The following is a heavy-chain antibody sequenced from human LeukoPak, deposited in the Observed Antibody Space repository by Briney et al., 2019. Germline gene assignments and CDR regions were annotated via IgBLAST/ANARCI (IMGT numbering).Heavy chain of an antibody. V-gene: IGHV3-23*01. CDR1: GFTFSTYA. CDR3: ARDSYYYDSSGYLYNWFDP. Sequence: GGSLRLSCAASGFTFSTYAISWVRQAPGKGLEWVSGISGSGGSTYYADSVKGRFTFSRDNSKNTLHLQMNSLRAEDTAVYYCARDSYYYDSSGYLYNWFDPWGQGTLVTVSS. CDR2: ISGSGGST. D-gene: IGHD3-22*01. J-gene: IGHJ5*02.